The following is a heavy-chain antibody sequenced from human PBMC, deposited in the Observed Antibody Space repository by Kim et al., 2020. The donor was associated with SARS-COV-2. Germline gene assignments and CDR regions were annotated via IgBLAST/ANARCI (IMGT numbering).Heavy chain of an antibody. J-gene: IGHJ4*02. V-gene: IGHV4-34*01. D-gene: IGHD3-9*01. Sequence: SETLSLTCAVYGGSFSGYYWRWIRQPPGKGLEWIGEINHSGSTNYNPSLKSRVTISVDTSKNQFSLKLSSVTAADTAVYYCARGHYILTGYFTFDYWGQGTLVTVSS. CDR3: ARGHYILTGYFTFDY. CDR2: INHSGST. CDR1: GGSFSGYY.